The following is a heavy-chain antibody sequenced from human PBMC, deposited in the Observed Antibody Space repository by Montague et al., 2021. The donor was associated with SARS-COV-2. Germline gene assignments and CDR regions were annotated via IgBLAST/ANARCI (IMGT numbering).Heavy chain of an antibody. D-gene: IGHD1-1*01. CDR1: GGSISSYY. Sequence: SETLSLTCTVSGGSISSYYWSWIRQPPGKGLEWIGYLYYSGSTNYNPSLKSRVTISVDTSKNQFSLRLNSVTAADTAVDYCAGHHPGYRYFYYLDVWGKGTTVTVSS. CDR2: LYYSGST. J-gene: IGHJ6*03. CDR3: AGHHPGYRYFYYLDV. V-gene: IGHV4-59*01.